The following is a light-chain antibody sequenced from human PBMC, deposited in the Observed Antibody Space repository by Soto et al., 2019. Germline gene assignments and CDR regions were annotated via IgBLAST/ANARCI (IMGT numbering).Light chain of an antibody. Sequence: QYVLTQSSSASASLGSSVKLTCTLSSGHSSYIIAWHQQQPGKAPRYLMKLEGSGSYNKGSGVPDRFSGSSSGADRYLTISNLHSEDEADYYCETWDSNTWVFGGGTKLTVL. V-gene: IGLV4-60*03. CDR3: ETWDSNTWV. J-gene: IGLJ3*02. CDR2: LEGSGSY. CDR1: SGHSSYI.